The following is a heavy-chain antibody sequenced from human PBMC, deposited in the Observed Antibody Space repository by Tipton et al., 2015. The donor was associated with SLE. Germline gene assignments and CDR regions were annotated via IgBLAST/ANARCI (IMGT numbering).Heavy chain of an antibody. CDR3: ARSRGPGDATTAYYYYYGMDV. CDR1: GGSISSSSYY. Sequence: TLSLTCTVSGGSISSSSYYWGWIRQPPGKGLEWIGSIYYSGSTYYNPSLKSRVTISVDRSKNQFSLKLSSVTAADTAVYYCARSRGPGDATTAYYYYYGMDVWGQGTTVTVSS. CDR2: IYYSGST. J-gene: IGHJ6*02. D-gene: IGHD1-1*01. V-gene: IGHV4-39*07.